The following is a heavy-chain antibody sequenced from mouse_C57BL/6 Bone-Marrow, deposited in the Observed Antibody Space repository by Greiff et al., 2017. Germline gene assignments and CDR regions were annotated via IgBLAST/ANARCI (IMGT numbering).Heavy chain of an antibody. CDR2: IHPNSGST. CDR3: AREDSSGYLCAY. Sequence: QVQLQQPGAELVKPGASVKLSCTASGYTFTSYWMHWVKQRPGQGLEWIGMIHPNSGSTNYNEKFKSKATLTVDKSSSTAYMQLSSLTSEDSAVYYCAREDSSGYLCAYWGQGTLVTVSA. J-gene: IGHJ3*01. V-gene: IGHV1-64*01. D-gene: IGHD3-2*02. CDR1: GYTFTSYW.